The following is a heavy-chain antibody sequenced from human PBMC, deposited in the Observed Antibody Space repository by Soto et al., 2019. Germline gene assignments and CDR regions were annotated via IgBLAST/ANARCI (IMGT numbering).Heavy chain of an antibody. V-gene: IGHV1-69*13. CDR1: GGTFSSYA. J-gene: IGHJ6*02. Sequence: SVKVSCKASGGTFSSYAISWVRQAPGQGLEWMGGIIPIFGTANYAQKFQGRVTITADESTSTAYMELSSLRSEDTAVYYCARDRLTGDYYYYYGMDVWGQGTTVTVSS. CDR2: IIPIFGTA. D-gene: IGHD3-9*01. CDR3: ARDRLTGDYYYYYGMDV.